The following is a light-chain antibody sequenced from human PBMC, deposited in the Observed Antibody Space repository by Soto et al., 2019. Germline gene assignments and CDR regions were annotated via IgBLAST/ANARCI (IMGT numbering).Light chain of an antibody. CDR2: AAS. J-gene: IGKJ3*01. Sequence: DIQMTQSPSSVSASVGDRVTITCRASQGITTWLAWYQQKPGKAPKLLTYAASSLQSGVPSRFSGSGSETDFTLTISSLQSEDFASYYCQQGHSFPFTFGPGTKVDIK. CDR3: QQGHSFPFT. CDR1: QGITTW. V-gene: IGKV1D-12*01.